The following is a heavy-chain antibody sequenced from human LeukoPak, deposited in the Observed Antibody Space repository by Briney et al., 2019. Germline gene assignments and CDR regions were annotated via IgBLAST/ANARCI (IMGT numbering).Heavy chain of an antibody. J-gene: IGHJ6*03. Sequence: PGGSLRLSCAASGFTFSSYPIHWVRQAPGKGLEWVALISYDGSDKNYADSVKGRFTISRDNSKNTLYLQMNSLRAEDTAVYYCARGPSRSSGYYYYSYMDVWGKGATDTVSS. D-gene: IGHD6-6*01. CDR3: ARGPSRSSGYYYYSYMDV. V-gene: IGHV3-30*01. CDR1: GFTFSSYP. CDR2: ISYDGSDK.